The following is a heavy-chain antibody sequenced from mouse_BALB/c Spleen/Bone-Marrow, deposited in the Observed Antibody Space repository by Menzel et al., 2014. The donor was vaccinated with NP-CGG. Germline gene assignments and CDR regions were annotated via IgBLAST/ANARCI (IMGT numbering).Heavy chain of an antibody. CDR1: GYTFTSYT. CDR2: INPSSDYT. V-gene: IGHV1-4*01. J-gene: IGHJ3*01. CDR3: AREGLRAWFVY. D-gene: IGHD2-4*01. Sequence: QVQLQPPGAELARPGASVKMSCKASGYTFTSYTIHWVKRRPGQGLEWIGYINPSSDYTNYNQKFKDKATLTADKSSSTAYMQLSSLTSEDSAVYYCAREGLRAWFVYWGQGTLVTVSA.